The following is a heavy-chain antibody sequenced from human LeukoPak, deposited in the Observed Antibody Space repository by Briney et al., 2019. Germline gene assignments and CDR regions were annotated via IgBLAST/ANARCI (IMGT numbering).Heavy chain of an antibody. CDR3: ARDETGYSYGYHWFDP. CDR2: INPNSGGT. V-gene: IGHV1-2*02. J-gene: IGHJ5*02. Sequence: GASVKVSCKASGYTFTGYYMHWVRQAPGQGLEWMGWINPNSGGTNYAQKFQGRVTMTRDTSISTAYMELSRLRSDDTAVYYCARDETGYSYGYHWFDPWGQGTLVTVSS. CDR1: GYTFTGYY. D-gene: IGHD5-18*01.